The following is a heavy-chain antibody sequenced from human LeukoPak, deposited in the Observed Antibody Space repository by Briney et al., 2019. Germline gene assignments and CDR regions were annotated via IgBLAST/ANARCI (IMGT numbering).Heavy chain of an antibody. V-gene: IGHV1-69*05. D-gene: IGHD3-3*01. CDR1: GGTFSSYA. CDR2: IIPIFGTA. CDR3: ARTNYDFWSGYYWFDP. Sequence: SVKVSCKASGGTFSSYAISWVRQSPGQGLEWIGRIIPIFGTANYAQKFQGRVTITTDESTSTAYMELSSLRSEDTAVYYCARTNYDFWSGYYWFDPWGQGTLVTVSS. J-gene: IGHJ5*02.